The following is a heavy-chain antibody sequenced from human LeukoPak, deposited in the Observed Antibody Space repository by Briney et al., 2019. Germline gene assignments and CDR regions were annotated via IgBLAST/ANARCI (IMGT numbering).Heavy chain of an antibody. V-gene: IGHV4-59*10. Sequence: SETLSLTCAVYGGSISSYYWSWIRQPAGKGLEWIGRFSTSGSTNYNPSLKSRVTISGDTSKNQFSLKLSSVTAADTAVYYCARNAFDIWGQGTMVTVSS. J-gene: IGHJ3*02. CDR2: FSTSGST. CDR3: ARNAFDI. CDR1: GGSISSYY.